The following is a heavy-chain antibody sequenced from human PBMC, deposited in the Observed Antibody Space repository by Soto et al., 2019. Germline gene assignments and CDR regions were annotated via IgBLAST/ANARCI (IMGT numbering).Heavy chain of an antibody. D-gene: IGHD1-7*01. CDR3: AKAELMAWFDT. CDR1: GYTFTGYY. J-gene: IGHJ5*02. V-gene: IGHV1-2*04. Sequence: ASVKVACRASGYTFTGYYMHWVRQAPGQGLEWMGWINPNSGGTNYAQKFQGWVTMTRDTSISTAYMELSRLRSDDTAVYYCAKAELMAWFDTWGQGTLVTVSS. CDR2: INPNSGGT.